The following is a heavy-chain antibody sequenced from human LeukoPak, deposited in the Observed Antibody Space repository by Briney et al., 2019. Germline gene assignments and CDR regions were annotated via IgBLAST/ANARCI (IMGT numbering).Heavy chain of an antibody. Sequence: PGGSLRLSCAASGFTFSRYWMSWVRQAPGKGLEWVSVLYSGGATYYADSVKGRFTISRDNSKNIVFLQMNDLRTEDTAFYYCTRDSANYHFAYWGQGALVTVSS. J-gene: IGHJ4*02. CDR3: TRDSANYHFAY. D-gene: IGHD4/OR15-4a*01. CDR2: LYSGGAT. CDR1: GFTFSRYW. V-gene: IGHV3-66*01.